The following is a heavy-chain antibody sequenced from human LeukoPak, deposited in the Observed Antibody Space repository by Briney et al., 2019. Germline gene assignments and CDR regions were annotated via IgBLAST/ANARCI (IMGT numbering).Heavy chain of an antibody. CDR1: GGSISSYY. Sequence: PSETLSLTCTVSGGSISSYYWSWIRQPPGKGLEWIGYIYYSGSTNYNPSLKSRVTISVDTSKNQFSLKLSSVTAADTAVYYCARVAGYDFWGGYYEHWGQGTLVTVSS. CDR2: IYYSGST. V-gene: IGHV4-59*01. CDR3: ARVAGYDFWGGYYEH. J-gene: IGHJ1*01. D-gene: IGHD3-3*01.